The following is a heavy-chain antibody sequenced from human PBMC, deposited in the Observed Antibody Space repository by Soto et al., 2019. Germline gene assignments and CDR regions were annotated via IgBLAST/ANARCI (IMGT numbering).Heavy chain of an antibody. Sequence: QVQLVQSGAEVQKPGSSVKVSCKASGGTFRSYAISWVRQAPGPGVEWMGGISPVSGTANYAQKFQGRVTIPADESTRTADMELSSLRSEATAVYYCARSQGSSTSLEIYYYYYYGMDVWGQGTTVTVSS. CDR3: ARSQGSSTSLEIYYYYYYGMDV. D-gene: IGHD2-2*01. CDR2: ISPVSGTA. J-gene: IGHJ6*02. CDR1: GGTFRSYA. V-gene: IGHV1-69*01.